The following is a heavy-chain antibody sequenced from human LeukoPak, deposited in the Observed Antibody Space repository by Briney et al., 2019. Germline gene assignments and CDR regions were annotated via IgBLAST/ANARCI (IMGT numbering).Heavy chain of an antibody. CDR3: AKDLVYYEKIEDY. CDR1: GFTFSSYG. CDR2: IRYDGSNK. V-gene: IGHV3-30*02. J-gene: IGHJ4*02. D-gene: IGHD3-22*01. Sequence: PGGSLRLSCAASGFTFSSYGMHWVRQPPGKGLEWVAFIRYDGSNKYYADSVKGRFTISRDNSKSTLYLQMNSVRAEDTAVYYCAKDLVYYEKIEDYWGQGTLVTVSS.